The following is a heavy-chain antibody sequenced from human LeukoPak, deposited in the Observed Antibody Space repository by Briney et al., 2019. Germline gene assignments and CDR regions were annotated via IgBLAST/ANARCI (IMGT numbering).Heavy chain of an antibody. Sequence: PSETLSLTCTVSGGSISSSSYYWGWIRQPPGKGLEWIGSIYYSGSTYYNPSLKSRVTISVDTSKNQFSLKLSSVTAADTAVYYCARGFVYYGSGSYLDYWGQGTLVTVSS. CDR2: IYYSGST. CDR1: GGSISSSSYY. V-gene: IGHV4-39*07. J-gene: IGHJ4*02. CDR3: ARGFVYYGSGSYLDY. D-gene: IGHD3-10*01.